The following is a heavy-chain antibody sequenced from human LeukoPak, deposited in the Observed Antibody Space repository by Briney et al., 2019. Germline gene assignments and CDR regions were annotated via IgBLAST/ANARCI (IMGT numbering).Heavy chain of an antibody. Sequence: GASVKVSCKVSGYTLTELSMHWVRQAPGKGLEWMGGFDPEDGETIYAQKFQGRVAMTEDTSTDTAYMELGSLRSEDTAVYYCATDESPHCSGGSCKSRPYWYFDLWGRGTLVTVSS. D-gene: IGHD2-15*01. CDR2: FDPEDGET. V-gene: IGHV1-24*01. CDR3: ATDESPHCSGGSCKSRPYWYFDL. CDR1: GYTLTELS. J-gene: IGHJ2*01.